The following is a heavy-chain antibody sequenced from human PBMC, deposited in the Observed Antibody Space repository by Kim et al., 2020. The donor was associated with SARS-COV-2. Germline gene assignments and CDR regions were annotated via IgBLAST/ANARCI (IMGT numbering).Heavy chain of an antibody. CDR3: VRDAGSY. J-gene: IGHJ4*02. D-gene: IGHD6-19*01. CDR2: MYNRGSS. Sequence: SETLSLTCTVSGGSVTSDIYYWSWIRQAPGKGLEWIGYMYNRGSSNYNPSLKSRVTMSVDASKNQFSLKLSSVTAADTAVYYCVRDAGSYWGQGTLVTVSS. V-gene: IGHV4-61*01. CDR1: GGSVTSDIYY.